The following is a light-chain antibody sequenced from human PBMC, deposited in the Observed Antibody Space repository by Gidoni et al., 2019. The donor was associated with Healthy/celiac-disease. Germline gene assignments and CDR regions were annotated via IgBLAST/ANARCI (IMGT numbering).Light chain of an antibody. Sequence: SSELPQDPAVSVALGQTVRTPCQGDSLRSYYASWYQQKPGQAPVLVIYGKNNRPSGIPDRFSGSSSGNTASLTITGAQAEDEADYYCNSRDSSGNHLYVFGTGTKVTVL. V-gene: IGLV3-19*01. CDR1: SLRSYY. CDR3: NSRDSSGNHLYV. CDR2: GKN. J-gene: IGLJ1*01.